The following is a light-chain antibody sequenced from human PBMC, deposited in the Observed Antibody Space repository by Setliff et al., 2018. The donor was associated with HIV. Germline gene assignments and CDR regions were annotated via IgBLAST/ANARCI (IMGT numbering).Light chain of an antibody. CDR3: CSNTGSNTYA. J-gene: IGLJ1*01. CDR1: SGDVGRYNL. Sequence: ALTQPASVSGSPGQSITISCTGTSGDVGRYNLVSWYQQQPGKPPKLMIYQASKRPSGVSNRFSGSKSGNTASLTISGLQAEDEADYYCCSNTGSNTYAFGTGTKVTVL. V-gene: IGLV2-23*01. CDR2: QAS.